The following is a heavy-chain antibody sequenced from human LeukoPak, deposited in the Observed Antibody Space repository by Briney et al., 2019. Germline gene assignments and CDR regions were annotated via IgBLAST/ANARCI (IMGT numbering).Heavy chain of an antibody. D-gene: IGHD3-10*01. CDR3: AKGDMVRGVIDY. V-gene: IGHV3-30*18. J-gene: IGHJ4*02. Sequence: GGSLRLSCAASGFTFSSYGMHWVRQAPGKGLEWVAVISYDGSNKYYADSVKGRFTISRDNSKNTLYLQMNSLRAEDTAVYYCAKGDMVRGVIDYWGQGTLVTASS. CDR2: ISYDGSNK. CDR1: GFTFSSYG.